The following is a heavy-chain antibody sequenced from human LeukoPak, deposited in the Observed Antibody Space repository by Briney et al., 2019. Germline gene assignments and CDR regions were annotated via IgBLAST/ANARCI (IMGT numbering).Heavy chain of an antibody. J-gene: IGHJ4*02. CDR1: GFTFSSYG. D-gene: IGHD3-10*01. Sequence: PGGSLRLSCAASGFTFSSYGMHWVRQAPGKGLEWVAVIWYDGSNKYYADSVKGRFTISRDNSKNTLYLQMNSLRAEDTAVYYCAKDLSGSYKYFDYWGQGTLVAVSS. V-gene: IGHV3-33*06. CDR2: IWYDGSNK. CDR3: AKDLSGSYKYFDY.